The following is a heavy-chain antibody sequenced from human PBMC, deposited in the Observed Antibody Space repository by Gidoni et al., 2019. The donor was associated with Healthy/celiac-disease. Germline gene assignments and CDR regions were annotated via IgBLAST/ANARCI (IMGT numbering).Heavy chain of an antibody. CDR3: ARVGQGAFDI. Sequence: EVQLVESGGGLVKPGGSLRLSCAASGFTFSSYSMNWVRQAPGKGLEWVSSISSSSSYIYYADSVKSRYTISRDNAKKSLYLQMNSQRAEDTAVYYCARVGQGAFDIWGQGTMVTVSS. V-gene: IGHV3-21*01. CDR1: GFTFSSYS. CDR2: ISSSSSYI. J-gene: IGHJ3*02.